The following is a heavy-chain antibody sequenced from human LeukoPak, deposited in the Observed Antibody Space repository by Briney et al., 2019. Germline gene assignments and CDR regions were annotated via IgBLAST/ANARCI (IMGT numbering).Heavy chain of an antibody. Sequence: SETLSLTCAVYGGSFSGYCWSWIRQPPGKGLEWIGEINHSGSTNYNPSLKSRVTISVDTSKNQFSLKLSSVTAADTAVYYCARCKGGYSYGHIYYYYYYMDVWGKGTTVTVSS. J-gene: IGHJ6*03. CDR2: INHSGST. CDR3: ARCKGGYSYGHIYYYYYYMDV. CDR1: GGSFSGYC. V-gene: IGHV4-34*01. D-gene: IGHD5-18*01.